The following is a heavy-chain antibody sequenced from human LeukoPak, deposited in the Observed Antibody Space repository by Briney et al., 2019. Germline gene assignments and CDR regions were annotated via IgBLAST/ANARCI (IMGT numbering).Heavy chain of an antibody. CDR3: ARGLLGYCSGGSCYHPTEYFQH. V-gene: IGHV1-18*01. J-gene: IGHJ1*01. D-gene: IGHD2-15*01. CDR1: GYTFTSYG. CDR2: ISAYNGNT. Sequence: GASVKVSCKASGYTFTSYGISWVRQAPGQGLEWMGWISAYNGNTNYAQKLQGRVTMTTDTSTSTAYMELRSLRSDDTAVYYCARGLLGYCSGGSCYHPTEYFQHWGQGTLVTVSS.